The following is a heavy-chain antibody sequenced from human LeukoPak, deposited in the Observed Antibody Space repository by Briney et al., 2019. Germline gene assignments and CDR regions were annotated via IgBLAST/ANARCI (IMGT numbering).Heavy chain of an antibody. V-gene: IGHV4-34*01. CDR3: ARTEIYYYDSSGCYY. D-gene: IGHD3-22*01. CDR1: GGSFSGYY. J-gene: IGHJ4*02. CDR2: INHSGST. Sequence: SETLSLTCAVYGGSFSGYYWSWIRQPPGKGLEWIGEINHSGSTNYNPSLKSRVTISVDTSKNQFSLKLSSVTAADTAVYYCARTEIYYYDSSGCYYWGQGTLVTVSS.